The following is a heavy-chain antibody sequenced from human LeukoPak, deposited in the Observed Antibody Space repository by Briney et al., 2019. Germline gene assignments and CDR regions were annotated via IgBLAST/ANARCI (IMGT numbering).Heavy chain of an antibody. CDR3: ARNSNYVVDAFDI. D-gene: IGHD4-11*01. CDR1: GGSISSSSYY. J-gene: IGHJ3*02. V-gene: IGHV4-39*07. CDR2: IYHSGST. Sequence: SETLSLTCTVSGGSISSSSYYWGWIRQPPGKGLEWIGSIYHSGSTYYNPSLKSRVTISVDTSKNQFSLKLSSVTAADTAVYYCARNSNYVVDAFDIWGQGTMVTVSS.